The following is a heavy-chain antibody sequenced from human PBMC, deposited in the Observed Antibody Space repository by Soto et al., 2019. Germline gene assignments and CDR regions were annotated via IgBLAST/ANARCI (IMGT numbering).Heavy chain of an antibody. Sequence: EVQLLESGGGLVQPGGSLRLSCAASGFTFSSYAMRWVRQAPVQGLEWVSAISGSGGSTYYADSVKGRFVISRDNSKNTLYLQMNSLRAEDTAVYYCARRGSGSYYDYWGQGTLVTVSS. V-gene: IGHV3-23*01. D-gene: IGHD1-26*01. CDR1: GFTFSSYA. J-gene: IGHJ4*02. CDR3: ARRGSGSYYDY. CDR2: ISGSGGST.